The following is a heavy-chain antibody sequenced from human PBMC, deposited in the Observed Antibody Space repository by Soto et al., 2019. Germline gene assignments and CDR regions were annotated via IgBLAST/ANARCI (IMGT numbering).Heavy chain of an antibody. D-gene: IGHD2-21*02. J-gene: IGHJ4*02. CDR2: ISSSRSYI. V-gene: IGHV3-21*01. Sequence: EVQLVESGGGLVKPGESLRLSCAASGFTFRTYSMNWVRQAPGKGLEWVSLISSSRSYIYYADSLKGRFTISRDNAKNSLYLEMNNLRAEDTAVYYCARFVSATAINDHWGQGPLVTVSS. CDR3: ARFVSATAINDH. CDR1: GFTFRTYS.